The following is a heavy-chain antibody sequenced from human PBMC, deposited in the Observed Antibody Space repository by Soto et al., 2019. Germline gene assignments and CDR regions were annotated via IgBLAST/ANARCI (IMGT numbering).Heavy chain of an antibody. CDR1: GFTFSSYG. J-gene: IGHJ3*02. D-gene: IGHD6-13*01. CDR3: AAPWRGIAAAGTDPPPDAFDI. Sequence: GGSLRLSCAASGFTFSSYGMHWVRQAPGKGLEWVAVISYDGSNKYYADSVKGRFTISRDNSKNTLYLQMNSLRAEDTAVYYCAAPWRGIAAAGTDPPPDAFDIWGQGTMVTVSS. V-gene: IGHV3-30*03. CDR2: ISYDGSNK.